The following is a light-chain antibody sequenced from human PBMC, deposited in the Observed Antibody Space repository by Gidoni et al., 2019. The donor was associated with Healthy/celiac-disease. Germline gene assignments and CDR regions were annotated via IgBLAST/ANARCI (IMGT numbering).Light chain of an antibody. CDR3: QQSYSTPPLT. Sequence: DIQMTQSPSSLSASVGDRVTITCRARQSISSYLNWYQQKPGKAPKRLIYAASSLQSGVPSRFSGSGSGTDFTLTISSLQPEDFATYYCQQSYSTPPLTFGGGTKVEIK. J-gene: IGKJ4*01. V-gene: IGKV1-39*01. CDR2: AAS. CDR1: QSISSY.